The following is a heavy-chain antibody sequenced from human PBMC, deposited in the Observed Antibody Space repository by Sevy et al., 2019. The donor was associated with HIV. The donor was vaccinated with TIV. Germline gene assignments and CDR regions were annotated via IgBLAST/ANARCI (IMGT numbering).Heavy chain of an antibody. D-gene: IGHD3-3*01. V-gene: IGHV1-69*13. CDR3: ARGPGRGTIFGVVISYYFDY. CDR2: IIPIFGTA. CDR1: GGTFSSYA. Sequence: ASVKVSCKASGGTFSSYAISWVRQAPGQGLEWMGGIIPIFGTANYAQKFQGRVTITADESTSTAYMGLSSLRSEDTAVYYCARGPGRGTIFGVVISYYFDYWGQGTLVTVSS. J-gene: IGHJ4*02.